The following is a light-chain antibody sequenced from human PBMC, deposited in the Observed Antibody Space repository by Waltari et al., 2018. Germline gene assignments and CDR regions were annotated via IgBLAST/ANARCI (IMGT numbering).Light chain of an antibody. Sequence: QSALNQPAYVSGSPGQSITNSCTGTSSKIGAYNFVSWYQKHPGKAPKVMIYDVNNRPSGVSSRFSGSKSGNTASLTISGLQAEDEADYYCSSYTTGSTRYVFGSGTKVTVL. CDR2: DVN. V-gene: IGLV2-14*03. J-gene: IGLJ1*01. CDR3: SSYTTGSTRYV. CDR1: SSKIGAYNF.